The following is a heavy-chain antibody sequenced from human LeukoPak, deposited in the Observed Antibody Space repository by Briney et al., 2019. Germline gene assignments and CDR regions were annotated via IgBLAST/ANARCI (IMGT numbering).Heavy chain of an antibody. V-gene: IGHV3-21*01. D-gene: IGHD3-16*02. Sequence: GGSLRLSCAASGFTFSSYSMNWVRQAPGKGLEWVSSISSSSSYTYYADSVKGRFTISRDNAKNSLYLQMNSLRAEDTAVYYCARDPFGESSCWGRGTLVTVSS. CDR2: ISSSSSYT. J-gene: IGHJ4*02. CDR3: ARDPFGESSC. CDR1: GFTFSSYS.